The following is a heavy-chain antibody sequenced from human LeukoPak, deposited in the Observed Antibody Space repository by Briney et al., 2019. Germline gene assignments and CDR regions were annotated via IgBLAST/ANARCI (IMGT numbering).Heavy chain of an antibody. CDR3: AGEHCSGGSCYPDAFDI. CDR2: ISSSSSYI. D-gene: IGHD2-15*01. J-gene: IGHJ3*02. Sequence: GGSLRLSCAASGFTFSSYSMNWVRQAPGKGLEWVSSISSSSSYIYYADSVKGRFTISRDNAKNSLYLQMNSLRAEDTAVYYCAGEHCSGGSCYPDAFDIWGQGTMVTVSS. V-gene: IGHV3-21*01. CDR1: GFTFSSYS.